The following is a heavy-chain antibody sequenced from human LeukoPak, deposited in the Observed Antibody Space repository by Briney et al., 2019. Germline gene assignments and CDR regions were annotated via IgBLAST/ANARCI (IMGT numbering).Heavy chain of an antibody. CDR2: ISAYNGNT. CDR3: ARDRIYGSGSYYRVENWFDP. Sequence: ASVKVSCKASGYTLTGYGISWVRQAPGQGLEWMGWISAYNGNTNYAQKLQGRVTMTTDTSTSTAYMELRSLRSDDTAVYYCARDRIYGSGSYYRVENWFDPWGQGTLVTVSS. CDR1: GYTLTGYG. D-gene: IGHD3-10*01. J-gene: IGHJ5*02. V-gene: IGHV1-18*01.